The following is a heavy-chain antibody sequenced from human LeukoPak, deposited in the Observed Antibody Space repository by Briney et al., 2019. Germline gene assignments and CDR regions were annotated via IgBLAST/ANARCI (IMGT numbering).Heavy chain of an antibody. Sequence: GGSLRLSCAASGFTFSSSAMSWVRQAPGKGLEWLSAISNNGGYTYYADSVQGRFTISRDNSKSTLCLQMNSLRAEDTAVYYCAKQLGYCSDGSCYFPYWGQGTLVTVSS. CDR1: GFTFSSSA. V-gene: IGHV3-23*01. CDR3: AKQLGYCSDGSCYFPY. J-gene: IGHJ4*02. D-gene: IGHD2-15*01. CDR2: ISNNGGYT.